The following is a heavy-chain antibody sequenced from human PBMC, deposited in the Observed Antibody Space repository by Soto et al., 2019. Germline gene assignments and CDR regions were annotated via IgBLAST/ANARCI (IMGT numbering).Heavy chain of an antibody. V-gene: IGHV4-31*03. D-gene: IGHD6-13*01. J-gene: IGHJ5*02. CDR1: GGSISSGGYY. CDR3: ARDRGSSSFIGKDNWFDP. Sequence: SETLSLTCTVSGGSISSGGYYWSWIRQHPGKGLEWIGYIYYSGSTYYNPSLKSRVTISVDTSKNQFSLKLSSVTAADTAVYYCARDRGSSSFIGKDNWFDPWGQGTLVTVSS. CDR2: IYYSGST.